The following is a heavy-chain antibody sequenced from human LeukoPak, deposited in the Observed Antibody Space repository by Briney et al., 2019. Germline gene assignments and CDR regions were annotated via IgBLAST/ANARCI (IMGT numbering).Heavy chain of an antibody. CDR1: GGSISNYY. Sequence: SETLSLTCTVSGGSISNYYWSWIRQPPGKGLEWIGYIYYSGSTNYNPSLKSRVTISVDTSKNQFSLKVNSVTAADTAVYYCARGQQWLDPWLDPWGQGTLVTVSS. D-gene: IGHD6-19*01. J-gene: IGHJ5*02. CDR2: IYYSGST. V-gene: IGHV4-59*08. CDR3: ARGQQWLDPWLDP.